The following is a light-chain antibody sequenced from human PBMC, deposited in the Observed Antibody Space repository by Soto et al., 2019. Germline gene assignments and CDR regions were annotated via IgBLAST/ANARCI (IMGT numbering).Light chain of an antibody. CDR1: TSNIGVNH. Sequence: QSVLTQPPSVSAAPGQKVTISCSGSTSNIGVNHVSWYQQLPGTAPKLLIYDNDKRPSGIPDRFSASKSGTSATLGITGLQTGDEADYCCASWDTSLTVYVVFGGGTKLTVL. CDR3: ASWDTSLTVYVV. V-gene: IGLV1-51*01. CDR2: DND. J-gene: IGLJ2*01.